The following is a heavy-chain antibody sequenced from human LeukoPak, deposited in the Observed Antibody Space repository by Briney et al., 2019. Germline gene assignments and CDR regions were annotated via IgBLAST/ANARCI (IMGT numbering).Heavy chain of an antibody. J-gene: IGHJ4*02. V-gene: IGHV4-30-2*01. CDR1: GGSISSGGYS. CDR3: ASSWYRRGLDY. D-gene: IGHD6-13*01. CDR2: IYHSGST. Sequence: SQTLSLTCAVSGGSISSGGYSWSWIWQPPGKGLEWIGYIYHSGSTYYNPSLKSRVTISVDRSKNQFSLKLSSVTAADTAVYYCASSWYRRGLDYWGQGTLVTVSS.